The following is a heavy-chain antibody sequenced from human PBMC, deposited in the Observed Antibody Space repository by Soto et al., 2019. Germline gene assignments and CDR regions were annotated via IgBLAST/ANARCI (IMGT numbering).Heavy chain of an antibody. CDR3: ARSQGSSTSLEIYYYYYYGMDV. D-gene: IGHD2-2*01. V-gene: IGHV1-69*01. CDR1: GGTFSNYA. J-gene: IGHJ6*02. Sequence: QVQLVQSGAEVKKPGSSVKVSCKASGGTFSNYAISWVRQAPGQGLEWMGGIIPISGTANYAQKFQGRVTITADDSTSTVYMGLSSLRSEDTAVYFCARSQGSSTSLEIYYYYYYGMDVWGQGTTVTVSS. CDR2: IIPISGTA.